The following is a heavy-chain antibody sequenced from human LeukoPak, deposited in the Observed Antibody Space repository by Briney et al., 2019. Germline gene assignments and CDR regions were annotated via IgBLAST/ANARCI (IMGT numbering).Heavy chain of an antibody. D-gene: IGHD4-17*01. V-gene: IGHV4-59*01. Sequence: SETLSLTCTVSGGSISSYYWSWIRQPPGKGLEWIGYIYYSGSTNYNPSLKSRVTISVDTSKNQFSLKLSSVTAADTAVYYCARINGDYGGVFDYWGQGTLVTVSS. CDR1: GGSISSYY. J-gene: IGHJ4*02. CDR3: ARINGDYGGVFDY. CDR2: IYYSGST.